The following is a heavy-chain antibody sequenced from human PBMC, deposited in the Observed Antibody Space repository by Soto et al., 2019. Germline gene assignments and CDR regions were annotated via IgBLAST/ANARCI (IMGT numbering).Heavy chain of an antibody. CDR3: ARHPGYYDVLTGYSTYYFDS. Sequence: SETLSLTCTVSGGSISNYYWSWIRQPPGKGLEWIGYIYYSGSTNYNPSLKSRVTISVDTSKNQFSLRLSSVTAADTAVYYCARHPGYYDVLTGYSTYYFDSWGQGTLVTVSS. V-gene: IGHV4-59*08. CDR1: GGSISNYY. D-gene: IGHD3-9*01. J-gene: IGHJ4*02. CDR2: IYYSGST.